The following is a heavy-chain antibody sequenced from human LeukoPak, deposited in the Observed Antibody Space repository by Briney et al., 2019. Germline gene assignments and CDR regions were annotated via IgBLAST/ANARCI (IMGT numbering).Heavy chain of an antibody. CDR2: MNPNSGNT. V-gene: IGHV1-8*03. J-gene: IGHJ4*02. Sequence: GASVKVSCKASGYTFTSYDINWVRQATGQGLEWMGWMNPNSGNTGYAQKFQGRVTITRNTSISTAYMELSSLRSEDTAVYYCAKDRGYSSSGDYFDYWGQGTLVTVSS. CDR1: GYTFTSYD. CDR3: AKDRGYSSSGDYFDY. D-gene: IGHD6-13*01.